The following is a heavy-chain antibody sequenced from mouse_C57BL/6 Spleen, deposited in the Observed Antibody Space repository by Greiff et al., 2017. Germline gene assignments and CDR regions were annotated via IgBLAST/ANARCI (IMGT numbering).Heavy chain of an antibody. Sequence: EVKLEESGGGLVQPGESLKLSCESNEYEFPSHDMSWVRKTPEKRLELVAAINSDGGSTYYPDTMERRFIISRDNTKKTLYLQMSSLRSEDTALYYWAGHGGNYGTCPLGWYFDVWGTGTTVTVSS. V-gene: IGHV5-2*03. CDR3: AGHGGNYGTCPLGWYFDV. CDR2: INSDGGST. D-gene: IGHD2-1*01. J-gene: IGHJ1*03. CDR1: EYEFPSHD.